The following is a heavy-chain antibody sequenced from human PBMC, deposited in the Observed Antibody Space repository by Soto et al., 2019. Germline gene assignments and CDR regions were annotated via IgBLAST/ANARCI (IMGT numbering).Heavy chain of an antibody. D-gene: IGHD6-19*01. Sequence: QLQLQLSGPGLVKPSETLSLTCNVSGASIRSYNYWGWFRQPPGKGLAWIGSIISSGNVIYNPSLKSLLTLFVDTSKNHFSPMMSSVTAPDTAAYYCVRQAQWLISAYWGQGALVTVSS. J-gene: IGHJ4*02. V-gene: IGHV4-39*01. CDR3: VRQAQWLISAY. CDR2: IISSGNV. CDR1: GASIRSYNY.